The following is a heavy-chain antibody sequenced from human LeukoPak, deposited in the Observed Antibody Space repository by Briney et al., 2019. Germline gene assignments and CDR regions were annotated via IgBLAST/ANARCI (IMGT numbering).Heavy chain of an antibody. CDR1: GGSINNGNHF. J-gene: IGHJ5*02. CDR3: ARENRIEGGFDP. D-gene: IGHD1-26*01. CDR2: IFTGGST. Sequence: SETLSLTCTVSGGSINNGNHFWTWIRQPAGKGLEWIGRIFTGGSTNYNPSLESRLTMSIDTSKNQLSLKLRSVTAADTAMYYCARENRIEGGFDPWGQGTLVTVSS. V-gene: IGHV4-61*02.